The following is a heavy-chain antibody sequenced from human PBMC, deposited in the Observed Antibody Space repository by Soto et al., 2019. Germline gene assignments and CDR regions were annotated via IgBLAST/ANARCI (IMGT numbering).Heavy chain of an antibody. D-gene: IGHD6-6*01. CDR3: ARVRYRYSSSSFYVAYGMDV. V-gene: IGHV3-30*03. J-gene: IGHJ6*02. CDR1: GFTFNSYG. CDR2: ISYDGINN. Sequence: RLSCAASGFTFNSYGMHWVRQAPGKGLEWVAVISYDGINNFFAVSLKGRFTISRDNSKNTLFLQMNSLRVEDTVVFYCARVRYRYSSSSFYVAYGMDVWGQGTTVTVSS.